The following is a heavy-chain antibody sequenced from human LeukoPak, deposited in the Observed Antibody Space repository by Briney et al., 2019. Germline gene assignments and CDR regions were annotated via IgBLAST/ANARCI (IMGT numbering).Heavy chain of an antibody. V-gene: IGHV1-18*01. CDR1: GYSFSSFG. CDR2: ISGYSGNT. D-gene: IGHD6-13*01. CDR3: ARESGSEAGTRWFDP. Sequence: GASVKVSCTTSGYSFSSFGISWVRQAPGQGLEWMGWISGYSGNTNYAQNFQGRVTMTTDTSTTTAYMELRSLRSDDTAVYYCARESGSEAGTRWFDPWGQGTLVTVSS. J-gene: IGHJ5*02.